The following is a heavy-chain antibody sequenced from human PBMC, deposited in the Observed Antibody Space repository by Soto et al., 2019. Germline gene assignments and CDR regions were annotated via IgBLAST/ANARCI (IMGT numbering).Heavy chain of an antibody. D-gene: IGHD3-10*01. CDR3: ARSSDYYGSGSWYYFDY. Sequence: SETLSLTCTVSGGSISSGGYYWSWIRQHPGKGLEWIGYIYYSGSTYYNPSLKSRVTISVDTSKNQFSLKLSSVTAADTAVYYCARSSDYYGSGSWYYFDYWGQGTLVTVSS. CDR1: GGSISSGGYY. J-gene: IGHJ4*02. CDR2: IYYSGST. V-gene: IGHV4-31*03.